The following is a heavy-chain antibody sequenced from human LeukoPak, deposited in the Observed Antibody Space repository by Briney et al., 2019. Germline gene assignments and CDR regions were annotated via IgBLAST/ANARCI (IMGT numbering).Heavy chain of an antibody. Sequence: GSSVKVSCKASGGTFSSYAISWVRQAPGQGLEWMGWISAYNGNTNYAQKLQGRVTMTTDTSTSTAYMELRSLRSDDTAAYYCARAAYYYGSGSYRQDAFDIWGQGTMVTVSS. D-gene: IGHD3-10*01. V-gene: IGHV1-18*01. CDR3: ARAAYYYGSGSYRQDAFDI. CDR2: ISAYNGNT. CDR1: GGTFSSYA. J-gene: IGHJ3*02.